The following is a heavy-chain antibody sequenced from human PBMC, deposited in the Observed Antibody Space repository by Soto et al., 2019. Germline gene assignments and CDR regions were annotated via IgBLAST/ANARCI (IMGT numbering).Heavy chain of an antibody. CDR3: AREDQLLFDY. V-gene: IGHV3-7*01. Sequence: PGGSLRLSCAASGFTFSSYVMSWVRQAPGKGLEWVANIKQDGSEKYYVDSVKGRFTISRDNAKNSLYLQMNSLRAEDTAVYYCAREDQLLFDYWGQGTLVTVSS. D-gene: IGHD2-2*01. J-gene: IGHJ4*02. CDR2: IKQDGSEK. CDR1: GFTFSSYV.